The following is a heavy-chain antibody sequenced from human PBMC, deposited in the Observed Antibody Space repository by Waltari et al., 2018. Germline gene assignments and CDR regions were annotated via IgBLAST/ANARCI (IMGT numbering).Heavy chain of an antibody. J-gene: IGHJ3*02. V-gene: IGHV1-69*05. D-gene: IGHD1-26*01. CDR3: ARLSGSYGGLNAFDI. Sequence: VKLLTSGAEVQQPGSSVQVPCKSSGGPFRSYAISWVRKAPGQGLEWKGGIIPICGTANDAQKFQGRVTITTDESTSTAYMELSSLRSDDTAVYYGARLSGSYGGLNAFDIWGQGTMVTVSS. CDR2: IIPICGTA. CDR1: GGPFRSYA.